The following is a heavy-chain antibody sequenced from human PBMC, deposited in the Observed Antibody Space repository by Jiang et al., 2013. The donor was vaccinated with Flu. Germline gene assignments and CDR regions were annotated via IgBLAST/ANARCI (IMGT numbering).Heavy chain of an antibody. Sequence: GAEVKKPGASVKVSCKASGYTFTSYGISWVRQAPGQGLEWMGWISAYNGNTNYAQKLQGRVTMTTDTSTSTAYMELRSLRSDDTAVYYCASGTARGYYYYYGMDVWGKGTTVTVSS. CDR1: GYTFTSYG. CDR2: ISAYNGNT. D-gene: IGHD1-14*01. V-gene: IGHV1-18*01. J-gene: IGHJ6*04. CDR3: ASGTARGYYYYYGMDV.